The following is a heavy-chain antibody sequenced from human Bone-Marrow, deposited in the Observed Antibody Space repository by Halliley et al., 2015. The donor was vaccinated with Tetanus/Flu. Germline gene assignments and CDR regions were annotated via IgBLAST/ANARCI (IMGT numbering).Heavy chain of an antibody. V-gene: IGHV1-69*11. D-gene: IGHD3-10*02. J-gene: IGHJ3*01. CDR3: AAPRNTIFGRAFDF. CDR2: FIPTLGTS. CDR1: GGTFTNYA. Sequence: QLVQSGAEVKKPGSSVKVSCKASGGTFTNYALSWVRQAPGQGLEWTGWFIPTLGTSNYAQRFQGRVTITADESTGTVYMDLSSLRSADPAVYFCAAPRNTIFGRAFDFWGQGTMFTVSS.